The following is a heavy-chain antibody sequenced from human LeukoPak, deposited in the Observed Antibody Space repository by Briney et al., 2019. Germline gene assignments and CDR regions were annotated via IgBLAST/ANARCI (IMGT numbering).Heavy chain of an antibody. CDR2: IYYTGDT. Sequence: ASETLSLTCTVSGGSISSYYWSWIRQPPGKGLEWIGYIYYTGDTNSNPSLKSRVTISVDTSKNQFSLKVTSVTAADTAEYYCAGHTYARPFDFWGQGTLVTVSS. CDR1: GGSISSYY. J-gene: IGHJ4*02. D-gene: IGHD6-6*01. V-gene: IGHV4-59*08. CDR3: AGHTYARPFDF.